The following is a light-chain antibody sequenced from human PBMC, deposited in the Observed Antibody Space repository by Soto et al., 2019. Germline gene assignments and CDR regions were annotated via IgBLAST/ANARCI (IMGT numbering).Light chain of an antibody. V-gene: IGLV2-14*01. CDR3: SSYTSSSTLV. Sequence: QSVLTQPASVSGSPEQSITISCTGTSSDVGGYNYVSWYQQHPGKAPKLMIYEVSNRPSGVSNRFYGSKYGNTASLTISGLQAEDEADYSCSSYTSSSTLVFGGGTKVTVL. CDR2: EVS. J-gene: IGLJ2*01. CDR1: SSDVGGYNY.